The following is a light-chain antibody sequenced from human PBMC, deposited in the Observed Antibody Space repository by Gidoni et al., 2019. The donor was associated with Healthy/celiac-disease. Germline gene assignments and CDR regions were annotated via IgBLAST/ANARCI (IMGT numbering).Light chain of an antibody. CDR2: GNS. CDR1: SSNIGAGYD. J-gene: IGLJ1*01. V-gene: IGLV1-40*01. CDR3: QSYDSSLSAHV. Sequence: QSVPTQPPAVSGAPGHRVTISCTGRSSNIGAGYDVHWYQQLPGTAPKLLIYGNSNRPSGVPDRFSGSKSGTSASLAITGLQAEDEADYYCQSYDSSLSAHVFGTGTKVTVL.